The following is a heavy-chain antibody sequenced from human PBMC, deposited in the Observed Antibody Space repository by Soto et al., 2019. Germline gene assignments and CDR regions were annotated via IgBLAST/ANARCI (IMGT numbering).Heavy chain of an antibody. V-gene: IGHV1-18*01. J-gene: IGHJ6*02. D-gene: IGHD3-16*01. CDR3: VMVDNYVTPTPQDV. CDR2: ISPYTGNT. CDR1: CYIFVNYG. Sequence: QVQLVQSGDEVKKPGASVKVSCKASCYIFVNYGIAWVRQAPGQGLEWMGWISPYTGNTHSATKIQGRLTMTTDTSTSPAYMDLGSLTSDDTAVYYCVMVDNYVTPTPQDVWGQGTTVTVSS.